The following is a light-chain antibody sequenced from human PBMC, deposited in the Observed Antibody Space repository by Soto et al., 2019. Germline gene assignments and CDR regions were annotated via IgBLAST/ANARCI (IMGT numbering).Light chain of an antibody. CDR2: GTS. CDR3: QQSYSSSWT. V-gene: IGKV1-39*01. Sequence: DIQMTQSTSSLSESVGDRVTITCRASQSISNLLNWYQHKPWKAPKLLIYGTSTLQSGVPSRFSGSGSGTDFTLTISSLQREDCATYYCQQSYSSSWTFGQGTKVEIK. CDR1: QSISNL. J-gene: IGKJ1*01.